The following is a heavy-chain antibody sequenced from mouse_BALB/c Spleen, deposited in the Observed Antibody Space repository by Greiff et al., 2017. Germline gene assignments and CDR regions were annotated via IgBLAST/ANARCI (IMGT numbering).Heavy chain of an antibody. V-gene: IGHV5-6-3*01. Sequence: EVQLVESGGGLVQPGGSLKLSCAASGFTFISYGMSWVRQTPDKRLELVATINSNGGSTYYPDSVKGRFTISRDNAKNTLYLQMSSLKSEDTAMYYCARESYYGSRYFDVWGAGTTVTVSS. D-gene: IGHD1-1*01. J-gene: IGHJ1*01. CDR1: GFTFISYG. CDR3: ARESYYGSRYFDV. CDR2: INSNGGST.